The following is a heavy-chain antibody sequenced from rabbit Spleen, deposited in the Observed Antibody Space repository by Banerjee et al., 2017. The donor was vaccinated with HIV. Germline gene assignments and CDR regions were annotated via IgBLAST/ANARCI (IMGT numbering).Heavy chain of an antibody. CDR3: ARASNDDGNALSL. Sequence: QSLEESGGDLVKPGASLTLTCTASGFSFSSNDYMCWVRQAPGKGLEWISCIAGSSSGFTYSATWAKGRFTISKTSSTTVTLQMTSLTAADTATYFCARASNDDGNALSLWGPGTLVTVS. CDR1: GFSFSSNDY. V-gene: IGHV1S40*01. D-gene: IGHD6-1*01. CDR2: IAGSSSGFT. J-gene: IGHJ4*01.